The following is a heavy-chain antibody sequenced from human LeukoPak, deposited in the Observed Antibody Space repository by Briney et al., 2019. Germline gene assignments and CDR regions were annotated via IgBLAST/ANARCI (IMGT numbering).Heavy chain of an antibody. J-gene: IGHJ3*02. D-gene: IGHD3-10*01. Sequence: GGSLRLSCAASGFTFSSFIMNWVRQAPGKGLEWVSYIGDNSAIYYADSVKGRFTTSRDNAKNSLSLQMNSLRDEDTAVYYCAREGYYGAFDIWGQGTMVTVSS. CDR3: AREGYYGAFDI. V-gene: IGHV3-48*02. CDR2: IGDNSAI. CDR1: GFTFSSFI.